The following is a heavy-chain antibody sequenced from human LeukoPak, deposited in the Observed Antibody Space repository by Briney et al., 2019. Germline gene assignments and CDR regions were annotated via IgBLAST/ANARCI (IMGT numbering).Heavy chain of an antibody. CDR1: GGSISSGSYY. J-gene: IGHJ6*03. CDR2: IYTSGST. Sequence: SQTLSLTCTVSGGSISSGSYYWSWIRQPAGKGLEWIGRIYTSGSTNYNPSLKSRVTISVDTSKNQFSLKLSSVTAADTAVYYCARVDIVVVPAAKYYYYYMDVWGKGTTVTVSS. V-gene: IGHV4-61*02. CDR3: ARVDIVVVPAAKYYYYYMDV. D-gene: IGHD2-2*01.